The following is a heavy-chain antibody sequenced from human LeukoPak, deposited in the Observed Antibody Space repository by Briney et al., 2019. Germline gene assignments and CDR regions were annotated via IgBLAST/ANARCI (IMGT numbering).Heavy chain of an antibody. V-gene: IGHV4-34*01. Sequence: PSETLSLTCAVYGGSFSGYYWSWIRQPPGKGLEWIGEINHSGSTNYNPSLKSRATISVDTSKNQCSLKLSSVTAADTAVYYCARDPGHEPNWFDPWGQGTLVTVSS. CDR3: ARDPGHEPNWFDP. CDR1: GGSFSGYY. J-gene: IGHJ5*02. CDR2: INHSGST.